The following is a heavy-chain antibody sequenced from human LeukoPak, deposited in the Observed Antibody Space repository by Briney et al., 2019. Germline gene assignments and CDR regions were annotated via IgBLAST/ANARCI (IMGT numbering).Heavy chain of an antibody. CDR2: INPNSGGT. D-gene: IGHD5-12*01. V-gene: IGHV1-2*02. CDR1: GYTFTGYY. Sequence: ASVKVSCKSSGYTFTGYYMHWVRQAPGQGLEWMGWINPNSGGTNYAQKFQGRVTMTRDTSISTAYMELSRLRSDDTAVYYCASSMVATAYYYGMDVWGQGTTVTVS. CDR3: ASSMVATAYYYGMDV. J-gene: IGHJ6*02.